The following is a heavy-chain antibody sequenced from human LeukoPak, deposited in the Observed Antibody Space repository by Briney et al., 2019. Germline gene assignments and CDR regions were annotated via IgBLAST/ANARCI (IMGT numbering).Heavy chain of an antibody. CDR1: GFTFSSYG. J-gene: IGHJ4*02. Sequence: GGSLRLSCAASGFTFSSYGMHWVRQAPGKGLEWVAVISYDGSNKYYADSVKGRFTISRDNSKNTLYLQMNSLRAEDTAVHYCAKAPGGYSSGFDYWGQGTLVTVSS. CDR3: AKAPGGYSSGFDY. D-gene: IGHD6-19*01. V-gene: IGHV3-30*18. CDR2: ISYDGSNK.